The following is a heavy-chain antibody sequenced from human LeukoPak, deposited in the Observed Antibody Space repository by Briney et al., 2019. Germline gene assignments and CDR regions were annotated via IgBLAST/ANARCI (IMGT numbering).Heavy chain of an antibody. J-gene: IGHJ3*02. Sequence: SGGSLRLSCAASGLTVSKNYMSWVRQAPEKGLEWVAIIYSGGSTYYPDSVKGRFTLSRDSSKNTLYLQMNSLRAEDTAVYYCARDSADYDYGDYGAFDIWGQGTMVTVSS. V-gene: IGHV3-66*01. CDR2: IYSGGST. CDR3: ARDSADYDYGDYGAFDI. D-gene: IGHD4-17*01. CDR1: GLTVSKNY.